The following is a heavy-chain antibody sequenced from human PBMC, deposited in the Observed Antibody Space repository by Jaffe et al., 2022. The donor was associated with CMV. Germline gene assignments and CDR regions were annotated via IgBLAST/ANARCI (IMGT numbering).Heavy chain of an antibody. V-gene: IGHV4-34*01. CDR1: GGSFSGYY. CDR2: INHSGST. CDR3: ARASPGIRDFWSGYSALDYYYYYMDV. Sequence: QVQLQQWGAGLLKPSETLSLTCAVYGGSFSGYYWSWIRQPPGKGLEWIGEINHSGSTNYNPSLKSRVTISVDTSKNQFSLKLSSVTAADTAVYYCARASPGIRDFWSGYSALDYYYYYMDVWGKGTTVTVSS. D-gene: IGHD3-3*01. J-gene: IGHJ6*03.